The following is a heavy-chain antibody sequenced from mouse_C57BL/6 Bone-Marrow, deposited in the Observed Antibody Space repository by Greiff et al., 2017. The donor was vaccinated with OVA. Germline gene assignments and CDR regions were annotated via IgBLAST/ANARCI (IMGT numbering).Heavy chain of an antibody. CDR1: GFSLTSYG. CDR3: ASLNYYGSYAMDY. CDR2: IGSGGST. J-gene: IGHJ4*01. D-gene: IGHD1-1*01. V-gene: IGHV2-2*01. Sequence: VQLQQSGPGLVQPSQSLSITCTVSGFSLTSYGVHWVRQSPGKGLEWLGVIGSGGSTDYNAAFISRLSISKDNSKSQVFFKMNSLQADDTAIYYCASLNYYGSYAMDYWGQGTSVTVSS.